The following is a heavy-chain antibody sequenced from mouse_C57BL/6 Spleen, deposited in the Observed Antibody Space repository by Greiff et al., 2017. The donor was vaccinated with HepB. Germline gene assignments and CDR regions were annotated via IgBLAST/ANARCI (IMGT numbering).Heavy chain of an antibody. CDR2: IHPNSGST. CDR1: GYTLTSYW. V-gene: IGHV1-64*01. Sequence: QVQLQQPGAELVKPGASVKLSCKASGYTLTSYWMHWVKQRPGQGLEWIGMIHPNSGSTNYNEKFKSKATLTVDKSSSTAYMQLSSLTSEDSAVYYCARQTGTYAMDYWGQGTSVTVSS. D-gene: IGHD4-1*01. CDR3: ARQTGTYAMDY. J-gene: IGHJ4*01.